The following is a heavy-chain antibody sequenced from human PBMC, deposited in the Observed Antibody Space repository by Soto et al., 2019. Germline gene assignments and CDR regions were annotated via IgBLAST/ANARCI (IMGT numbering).Heavy chain of an antibody. V-gene: IGHV3-30*18. CDR2: ISHDGNKE. J-gene: IGHJ5*02. D-gene: IGHD2-21*01. Sequence: GGSLRLSCAASGFTFSNYGIHWVRQAPGKGLEWVAVISHDGNKEYYADSVKGRFTVSRDNSKKTVYLQMNSLRAEDTAMYYCAKVAPSISILWGFDQWGPGTLGTISS. CDR3: AKVAPSISILWGFDQ. CDR1: GFTFSNYG.